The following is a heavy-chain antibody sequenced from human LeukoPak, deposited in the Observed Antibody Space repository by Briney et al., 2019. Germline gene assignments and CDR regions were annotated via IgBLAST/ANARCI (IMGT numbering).Heavy chain of an antibody. V-gene: IGHV1-2*06. D-gene: IGHD1-1*01. CDR2: INPNSGVT. J-gene: IGHJ6*03. CDR3: SKDVRLETPTGYFMDV. Sequence: ASVRVSCTASGYPFTASAMHCAREAPGHGLEWMGRINPNSGVTDYAHKSKRRVTMTRATSVSPAYVELSRLRSEDTSVYYCSKDVRLETPTGYFMDVWGKGTTVTVSS. CDR1: GYPFTASA.